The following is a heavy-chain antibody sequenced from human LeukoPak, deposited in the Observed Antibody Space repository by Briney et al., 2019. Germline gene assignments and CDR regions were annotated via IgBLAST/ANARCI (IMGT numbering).Heavy chain of an antibody. CDR3: ARDGYYYDSSGYYPNWFDP. CDR1: GYTFTAYY. CDR2: INPNSGGT. D-gene: IGHD3-22*01. V-gene: IGHV1-2*02. Sequence: ASVKVSCKASGYTFTAYYMHWVRQAPGQGLEWMGWINPNSGGTNYAQKFQGRVTMTRDTSISTAYMELSRLRSDDTAVYYCARDGYYYDSSGYYPNWFDPWGQGTLVTVSS. J-gene: IGHJ5*02.